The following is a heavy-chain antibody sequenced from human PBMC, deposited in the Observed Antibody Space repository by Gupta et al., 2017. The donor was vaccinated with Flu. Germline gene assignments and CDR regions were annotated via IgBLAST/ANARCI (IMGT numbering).Heavy chain of an antibody. D-gene: IGHD1-7*01. V-gene: IGHV3-7*01. CDR2: IKKDGSEK. Sequence: EVQLVESGGGLVQPGGSLRLSCAASGFTFSSYWMSWVRQAPGKGLGWVANIKKDGSEKYYVDSLKGRFTIARDNAKNSLYRQMNSLRAEDTAVYYCARDGVLELDAFDIWGQGTMVTVSS. J-gene: IGHJ3*02. CDR3: ARDGVLELDAFDI. CDR1: GFTFSSYW.